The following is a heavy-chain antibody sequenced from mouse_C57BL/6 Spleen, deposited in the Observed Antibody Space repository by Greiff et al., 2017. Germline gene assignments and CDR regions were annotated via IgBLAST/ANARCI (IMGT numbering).Heavy chain of an antibody. CDR2: IWSGGST. Sequence: QVQLKQSGPGLVQPSQSLSITCTVSGFSLTSYGVHWVRQSPGKGLEWLGVIWSGGSTDYNAAFISRLSISKDNSKGQVFFKMNSLQADDTAIYYCARKHGSSFHWYFDVWGTGTTVTVSS. CDR1: GFSLTSYG. CDR3: ARKHGSSFHWYFDV. J-gene: IGHJ1*03. D-gene: IGHD1-1*01. V-gene: IGHV2-2*01.